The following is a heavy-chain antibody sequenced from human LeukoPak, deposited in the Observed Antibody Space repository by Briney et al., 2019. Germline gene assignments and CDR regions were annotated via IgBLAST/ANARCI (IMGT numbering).Heavy chain of an antibody. V-gene: IGHV3-23*01. J-gene: IGHJ4*02. CDR3: ATARRDWDFDY. D-gene: IGHD3/OR15-3a*01. CDR2: ISGSSGST. CDR1: GFPFVSYA. Sequence: GGSRGLSGAASGFPFVSYAMSGVRRAPGKGREGVSAISGSSGSTYYADSVKGRFTISTDNSKNTLYLQMNSLRAEDTAVYYCATARRDWDFDYWGQGTLVTVPS.